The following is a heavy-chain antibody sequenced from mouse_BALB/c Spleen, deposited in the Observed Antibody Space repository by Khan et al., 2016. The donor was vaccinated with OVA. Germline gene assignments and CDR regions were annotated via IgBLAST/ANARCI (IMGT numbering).Heavy chain of an antibody. CDR3: ARRNYFGYTFAY. J-gene: IGHJ3*01. Sequence: QVQLKQSGAELARPGASVKLSCKASGYTFTDYYINWVKQRTGQGLEWIGEISPGSGDTYYNEKFKGKATLTADKSSSTAYITLRSLTSEASAVYCGARRNYFGYTFAYWGQGTLVTVSA. D-gene: IGHD1-2*01. CDR2: ISPGSGDT. V-gene: IGHV1-77*01. CDR1: GYTFTDYY.